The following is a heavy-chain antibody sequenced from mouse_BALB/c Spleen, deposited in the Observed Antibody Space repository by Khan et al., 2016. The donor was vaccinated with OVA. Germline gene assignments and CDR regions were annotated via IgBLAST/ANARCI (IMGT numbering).Heavy chain of an antibody. CDR1: GDSITSGY. V-gene: IGHV3-8*02. D-gene: IGHD2-14*01. CDR2: IIYTGYT. Sequence: EVQLQESGPSLVKPSQTLSLTCSVTGDSITSGYWNWIRKFPGNKLEYMGYIIYTGYTYYNPSLKSRISITRHTSKNQYYLQLNSVTDDDIATYYCARSTYRYAFVYWGQGTLVTVSA. J-gene: IGHJ3*01. CDR3: ARSTYRYAFVY.